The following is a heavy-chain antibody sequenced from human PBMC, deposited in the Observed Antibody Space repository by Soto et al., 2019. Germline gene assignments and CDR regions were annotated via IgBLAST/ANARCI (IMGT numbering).Heavy chain of an antibody. CDR3: AHSWAYYYDSSGYYWDFDY. V-gene: IGHV2-5*02. D-gene: IGHD3-22*01. Sequence: SGPTLVNPTQTLTLTCTFSGFSLSTSGVGVGWIRQPPGKALEWLALIYWDDDKRYSPSLKSRLTITKDTSKNQVVLTMTNMDPVDTATYYCAHSWAYYYDSSGYYWDFDYWGQGTLVTVSS. J-gene: IGHJ4*02. CDR2: IYWDDDK. CDR1: GFSLSTSGVG.